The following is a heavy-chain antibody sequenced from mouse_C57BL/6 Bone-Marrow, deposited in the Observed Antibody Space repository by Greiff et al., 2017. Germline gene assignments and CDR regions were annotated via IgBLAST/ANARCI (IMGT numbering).Heavy chain of an antibody. CDR2: IDPEDGET. Sequence: VQLQQSGAELVKPGASVKLSCTASGFNIKDYYIHWVKQRTEQGLEWIGRIDPEDGETKYAPKFQDQATITADTSSNTAYLQLSSLTSEDTAVYYGTRSLIYYGTNYWGQGTTLTVSS. J-gene: IGHJ2*01. CDR1: GFNIKDYY. V-gene: IGHV14-2*01. CDR3: TRSLIYYGTNY. D-gene: IGHD1-1*01.